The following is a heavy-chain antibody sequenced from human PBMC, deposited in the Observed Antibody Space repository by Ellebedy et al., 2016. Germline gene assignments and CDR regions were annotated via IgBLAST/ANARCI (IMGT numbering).Heavy chain of an antibody. D-gene: IGHD3-3*01. V-gene: IGHV4-61*02. CDR3: ARDDFYYYYMDV. Sequence: SETLSLTXTVSGGSVSSGSYYWSWIRQPAGKGLEWIGRIYTSGSTNYNPSLKSRVTMSVDTSKNQFSLKLSSVTAADTAVYYCARDDFYYYYMDVWGKGTTVTVSS. CDR2: IYTSGST. CDR1: GGSVSSGSYY. J-gene: IGHJ6*03.